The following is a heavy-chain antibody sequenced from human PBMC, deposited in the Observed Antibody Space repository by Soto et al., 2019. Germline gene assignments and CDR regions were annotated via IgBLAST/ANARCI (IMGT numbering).Heavy chain of an antibody. J-gene: IGHJ4*02. V-gene: IGHV4-59*01. Sequence: SETLCLTCTVSGGSISSYYWSWIRQPPGKGLEWIGYIYYSGSTNYNPSLKSRVTISVDTTKNQFSLKLSSVTAADTAVYYCAIGASIPVIFDYWGQGTLVTVSS. CDR3: AIGASIPVIFDY. CDR1: GGSISSYY. D-gene: IGHD2-21*01. CDR2: IYYSGST.